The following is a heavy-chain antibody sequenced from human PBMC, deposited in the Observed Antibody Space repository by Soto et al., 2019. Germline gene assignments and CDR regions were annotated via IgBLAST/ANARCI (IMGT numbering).Heavy chain of an antibody. CDR1: GYTFTSYG. CDR3: ARAHSGYSSANYFDY. CDR2: ISAYNGNT. V-gene: IGHV1-18*01. D-gene: IGHD6-19*01. Sequence: QVQLVQSGAEVKKPGASVKVSCKASGYTFTSYGISWVRQAPGQGLEWMGWISAYNGNTNYAQKLQGRVTMTTDTSTSTDYMELRSLRSDDTAVYYCARAHSGYSSANYFDYWGQGTLVTVSS. J-gene: IGHJ4*02.